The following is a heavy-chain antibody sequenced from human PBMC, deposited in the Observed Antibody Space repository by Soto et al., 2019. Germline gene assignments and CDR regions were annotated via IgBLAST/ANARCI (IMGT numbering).Heavy chain of an antibody. J-gene: IGHJ5*02. Sequence: GGSLRLSCAASGFTFSHAWMSWVRQAPGKGLEWVGRIKSKADGETKDYGAPVRGRSTISRDDSQDILYLHMNSLRIEDTAVYYCCVIKRRDQYSTSGYWFDPWGPGTLVTVSS. V-gene: IGHV3-15*01. CDR1: GFTFSHAW. D-gene: IGHD4-4*01. CDR2: IKSKADGETK. CDR3: CVIKRRDQYSTSGYWFDP.